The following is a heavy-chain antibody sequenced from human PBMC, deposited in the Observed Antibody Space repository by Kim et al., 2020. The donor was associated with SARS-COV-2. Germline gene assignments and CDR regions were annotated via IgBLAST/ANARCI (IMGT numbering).Heavy chain of an antibody. CDR1: GYTFGDFA. D-gene: IGHD3-22*01. V-gene: IGHV3-49*04. CDR3: TREDVQYYYDSSGYYGPGGFDP. CDR2: IRSKLYGGAA. Sequence: GGSLRLSCTGIGYTFGDFAMNWVRQAPGKGLEWVGFIRSKLYGGAAEYAASVKGRFTISRDDSKSIAYLQMNSLKTEDTAVYYCTREDVQYYYDSSGYYGPGGFDPWGQGTLVTVSS. J-gene: IGHJ5*02.